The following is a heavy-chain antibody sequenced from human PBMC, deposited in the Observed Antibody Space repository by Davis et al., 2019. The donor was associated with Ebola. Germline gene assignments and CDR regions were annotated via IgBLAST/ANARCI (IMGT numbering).Heavy chain of an antibody. V-gene: IGHV3-11*01. CDR3: VGGSGSYYSYGMDV. CDR2: ISSSGSTI. CDR1: GFTFSDYY. Sequence: GEPLKISCAASGFTFSDYYMSWIRQAPGKGLEWVSYISSSGSTIYYADSVKGRFTISRDNAKNSLYLQMNSLRAEDTAVYYCVGGSGSYYSYGMDVWGQGTTVTVSS. J-gene: IGHJ6*02. D-gene: IGHD3-10*01.